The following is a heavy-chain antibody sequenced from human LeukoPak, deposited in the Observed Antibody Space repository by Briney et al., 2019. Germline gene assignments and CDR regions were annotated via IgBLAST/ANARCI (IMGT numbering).Heavy chain of an antibody. Sequence: TAGGSLRLSCAASGISLSDYYMAWIRQAPGKGREWVSYMSSSGDTIFYADSVKGRFTISRDSAKNSLFLQMNSLRAEDTAVYYCARERYGSGSYWGQGTLVTVSS. D-gene: IGHD3-10*01. CDR2: MSSSGDTI. V-gene: IGHV3-11*04. CDR1: GISLSDYY. J-gene: IGHJ4*02. CDR3: ARERYGSGSY.